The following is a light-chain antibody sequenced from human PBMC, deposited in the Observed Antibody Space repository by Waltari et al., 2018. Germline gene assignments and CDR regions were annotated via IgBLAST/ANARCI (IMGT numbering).Light chain of an antibody. CDR2: MSN. CDR3: AAWDDSLNVIL. V-gene: IGLV1-47*01. Sequence: QSVLTQPPSASGTPGQRVTISCSGRNSNIGSNYVYWYQQLPGTTPKLVIYMSNPRPAGVPDRCSGSKSGTSAALAISGLRSDDEADYYCAAWDDSLNVILFGGGTKLTVL. J-gene: IGLJ2*01. CDR1: NSNIGSNY.